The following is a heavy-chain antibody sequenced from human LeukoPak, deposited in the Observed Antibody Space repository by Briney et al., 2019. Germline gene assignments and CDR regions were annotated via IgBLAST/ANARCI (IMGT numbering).Heavy chain of an antibody. Sequence: SVKVSCKASGGTFSSYAISWVRQAPGQGLEWMGGIIPIFGTANYAQKFQGRVTITADESTSTAYMELSSLRSEDTAVYYCARVTGRGFDYVWGSSNDAFDIWGQGTMVTVSS. D-gene: IGHD3-16*01. CDR2: IIPIFGTA. CDR3: ARVTGRGFDYVWGSSNDAFDI. J-gene: IGHJ3*02. CDR1: GGTFSSYA. V-gene: IGHV1-69*01.